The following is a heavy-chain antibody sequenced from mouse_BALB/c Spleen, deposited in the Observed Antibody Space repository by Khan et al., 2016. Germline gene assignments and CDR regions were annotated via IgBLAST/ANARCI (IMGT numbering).Heavy chain of an antibody. CDR1: GYTFSSYW. V-gene: IGHV1-9*01. Sequence: QVQLQQSGAELMKPGASVKISCKATGYTFSSYWIEWVKQRPGHGLEWLGEILPGSGSTKQYEKFKGKATLNAEPSSNTAYMQTSSLNSGDSAVYYFACGLQLLYYFDYWRRGTTLTVSS. J-gene: IGHJ2*01. D-gene: IGHD3-1*01. CDR3: ACGLQLLYYFDY. CDR2: ILPGSGST.